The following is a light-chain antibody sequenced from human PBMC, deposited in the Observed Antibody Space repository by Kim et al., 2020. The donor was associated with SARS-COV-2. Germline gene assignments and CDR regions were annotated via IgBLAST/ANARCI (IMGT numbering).Light chain of an antibody. CDR2: RNN. V-gene: IGLV1-44*01. J-gene: IGLJ2*01. CDR3: ATWDDSLDGVI. CDR1: RSNIGSNA. Sequence: GHRVTISCSGSRSNIGSNAVNWYLQLPGTAPQLLLYRNNQRPSGVPDRFSGSKSGTSASLAISGLQSEDEADYYCATWDDSLDGVIFGGGTQLTVL.